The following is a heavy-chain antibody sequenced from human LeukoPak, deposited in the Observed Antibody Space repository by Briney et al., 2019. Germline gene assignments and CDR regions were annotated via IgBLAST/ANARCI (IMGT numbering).Heavy chain of an antibody. Sequence: SETLSLTCTVSGGSINSYYWSWIRQPAGKGLEWIGRIYTSGSTNYNPSLKSRVTMSVDTSKNQFSLKLSSVTAADTAVYYCARGYCSSTSCYEGEYFDYWGQGTLVTVSS. D-gene: IGHD2-2*01. CDR3: ARGYCSSTSCYEGEYFDY. CDR1: GGSINSYY. CDR2: IYTSGST. V-gene: IGHV4-4*07. J-gene: IGHJ4*02.